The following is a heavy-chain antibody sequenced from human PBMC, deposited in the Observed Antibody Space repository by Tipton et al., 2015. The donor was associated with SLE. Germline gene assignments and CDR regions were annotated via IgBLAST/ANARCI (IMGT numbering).Heavy chain of an antibody. D-gene: IGHD6-13*01. Sequence: QRVQSGPEVKKPGASVKGSCKASGYTFTSYDINWVRQATGQGPEWMGWISAYNGNTNYAQKLQGRVTMTTDTSTSTAYMELRSLSSEDRAVYYCARPLAAAGGDWGQGTLVTVSS. J-gene: IGHJ4*02. CDR1: GYTFTSYD. CDR2: ISAYNGNT. CDR3: ARPLAAAGGD. V-gene: IGHV1-18*04.